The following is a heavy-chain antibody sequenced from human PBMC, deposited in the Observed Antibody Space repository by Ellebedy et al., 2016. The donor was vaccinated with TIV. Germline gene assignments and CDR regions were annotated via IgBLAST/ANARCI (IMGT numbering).Heavy chain of an antibody. CDR3: ARDTDTAMAT. D-gene: IGHD5-18*01. Sequence: AASVKVSCKASGDIFSRIAFDWVRQAPGQGLEWMGRIIPMLAIRNYAQRFQGRITITADPSTSTAYMELSSLRSEDTAVYYCARDTDTAMATWGQGTLVTVSS. J-gene: IGHJ5*02. CDR1: GDIFSRIA. V-gene: IGHV1-69*04. CDR2: IIPMLAIR.